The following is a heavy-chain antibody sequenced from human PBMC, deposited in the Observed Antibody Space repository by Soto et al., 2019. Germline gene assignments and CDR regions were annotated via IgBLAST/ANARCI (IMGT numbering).Heavy chain of an antibody. CDR3: ARERPDGSRLDP. CDR2: IYYSGST. V-gene: IGHV4-39*07. J-gene: IGHJ5*02. Sequence: SETLSLTCTVSGGSISSSSYYRVLIRQPPGKGLEWIGSIYYSGSTYYNPSLKSRVTISIDRSKNQFSLKLSSVTAADTAVYYCARERPDGSRLDPWGQGTLVT. CDR1: GGSISSSSYY. D-gene: IGHD6-13*01.